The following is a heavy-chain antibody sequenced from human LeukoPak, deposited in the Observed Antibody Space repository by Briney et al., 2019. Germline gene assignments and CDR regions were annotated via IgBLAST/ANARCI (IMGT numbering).Heavy chain of an antibody. CDR3: ARGLTDMLFHSLGSRYFDY. V-gene: IGHV4-34*01. CDR2: INHSGST. J-gene: IGHJ4*02. Sequence: SETLSLTCAVYGGSFSGYYWSWIRQPPGKGLEWIGEINHSGSTNYNPSLKSRVTISVDTSKNQFSLKLSSVTAADTAVYYCARGLTDMLFHSLGSRYFDYWGQGTLVTVSS. D-gene: IGHD1-26*01. CDR1: GGSFSGYY.